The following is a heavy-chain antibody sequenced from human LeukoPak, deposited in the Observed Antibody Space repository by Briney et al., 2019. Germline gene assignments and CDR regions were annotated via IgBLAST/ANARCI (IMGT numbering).Heavy chain of an antibody. CDR1: GFTFSSYS. Sequence: GGSLRLSCAASGFTFSSYSMNWVRQAPGKGLEWVSSISSSSSYIYYADSVKGRFTISRDNAKNSLYLQMNSLRAEDTAVYYCARKVPYYSSSPSWFDPWGQGTLVTVSS. J-gene: IGHJ5*02. CDR3: ARKVPYYSSSPSWFDP. CDR2: ISSSSSYI. V-gene: IGHV3-21*01. D-gene: IGHD6-6*01.